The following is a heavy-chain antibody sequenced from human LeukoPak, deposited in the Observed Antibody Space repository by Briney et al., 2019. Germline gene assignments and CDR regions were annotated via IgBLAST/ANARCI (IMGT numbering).Heavy chain of an antibody. Sequence: PGGSLRLSRAASGFTFSSYSMNWVRQAPGKGLEWVSYISSSSSTIYYADSVKGRFTISRDNSKNTLYLQMNSLRAEDTAVYYCANLRIVVVPAAASHDAFDIWGQGTMVTVSS. J-gene: IGHJ3*02. CDR2: ISSSSSTI. V-gene: IGHV3-48*01. CDR1: GFTFSSYS. D-gene: IGHD2-2*01. CDR3: ANLRIVVVPAAASHDAFDI.